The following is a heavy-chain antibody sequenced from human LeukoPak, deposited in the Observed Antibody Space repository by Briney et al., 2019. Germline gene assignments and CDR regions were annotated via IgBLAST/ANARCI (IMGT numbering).Heavy chain of an antibody. CDR1: GGSFSGYY. CDR3: VRGVSNDWYFDL. D-gene: IGHD5/OR15-5a*01. Sequence: SETLSLTCAVYGGSFSGYYWSWIRQPPGKGLEWIGEINHSGSTNYNPSLKSRVTISVDTSKNQFSLKLSSVTAADTAVYFCVRGVSNDWYFDLWGSGTLVSISS. CDR2: INHSGST. J-gene: IGHJ2*01. V-gene: IGHV4-34*01.